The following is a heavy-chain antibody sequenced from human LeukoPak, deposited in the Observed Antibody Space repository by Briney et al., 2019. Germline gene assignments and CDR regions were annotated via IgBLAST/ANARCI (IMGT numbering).Heavy chain of an antibody. J-gene: IGHJ4*02. V-gene: IGHV3-74*01. CDR1: GFTLSSYW. CDR3: AKEGIVATTPYYFDY. Sequence: TGGSLRLSCAASGFTLSSYWMDWVRQAPGIGLVWVAGISRDGSATTYAGSVKGRFTISRDNAKNTLYLQMNSLRAEDTAVYYCAKEGIVATTPYYFDYWGQGTLVTVSS. D-gene: IGHD5-12*01. CDR2: ISRDGSAT.